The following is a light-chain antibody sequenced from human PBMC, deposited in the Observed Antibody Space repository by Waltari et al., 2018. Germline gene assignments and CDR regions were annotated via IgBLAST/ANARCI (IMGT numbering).Light chain of an antibody. V-gene: IGKV1-39*01. Sequence: DILMTQSPSSLSASIGDRVTITCRASKRIAFYLNWYQQKQGKAPELVIFAASNLQSAVSSRFNGSGSETHFTLTINNLQPEDFASYYCQQSYRVPLTFGGGTKVEI. J-gene: IGKJ4*01. CDR2: AAS. CDR3: QQSYRVPLT. CDR1: KRIAFY.